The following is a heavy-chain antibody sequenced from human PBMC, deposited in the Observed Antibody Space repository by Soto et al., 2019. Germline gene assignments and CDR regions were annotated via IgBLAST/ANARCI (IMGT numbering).Heavy chain of an antibody. CDR2: ISYDGSNK. CDR3: GRCTSTSCHLGSDY. CDR1: GFTFSSYA. Sequence: QVLLVDSGGGVVQPGRSLRLSCAASGFTFSSYAMNWVRQAPGKGLAWVALISYDGSNKYYADSVRGRFTISRDSSTNTLFLQMNSLRAADTAVYYCGRCTSTSCHLGSDYWGQGPLATVSS. J-gene: IGHJ4*02. V-gene: IGHV3-30-3*01. D-gene: IGHD2-2*01.